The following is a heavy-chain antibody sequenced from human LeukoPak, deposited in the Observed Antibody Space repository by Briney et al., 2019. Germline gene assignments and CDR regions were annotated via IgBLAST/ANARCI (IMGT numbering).Heavy chain of an antibody. CDR2: INHYGST. J-gene: IGHJ4*02. D-gene: IGHD5-18*01. Sequence: PSETLSLTCAVYGGSFSGYYWNWIRQPPGQGLEWIGEINHYGSTKYSPSLKSRVTISGDTSKNQFSLRLNSVTAADTAVYYCARAYRAHQTFHSYHFFDFWGRGTLVTVSS. CDR1: GGSFSGYY. CDR3: ARAYRAHQTFHSYHFFDF. V-gene: IGHV4-34*01.